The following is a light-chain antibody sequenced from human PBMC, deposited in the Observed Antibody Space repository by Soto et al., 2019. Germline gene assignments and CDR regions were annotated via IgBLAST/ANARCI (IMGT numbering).Light chain of an antibody. Sequence: DIVLTQSPDSLAVSLGETSTIHCRSSQTIFRTSNNKDYLAWYQQRPGQPPKLLIYWASTRESGVPDWFSGAGSGTEFTLTISDLQAEDVAVYYCQQCHNSPSYTFGQGTKLEI. CDR2: WAS. J-gene: IGKJ2*01. CDR3: QQCHNSPSYT. V-gene: IGKV4-1*01. CDR1: QTIFRTSNNKDY.